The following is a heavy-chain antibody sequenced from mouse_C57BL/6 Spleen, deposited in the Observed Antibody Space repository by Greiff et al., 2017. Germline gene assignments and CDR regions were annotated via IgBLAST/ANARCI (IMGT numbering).Heavy chain of an antibody. J-gene: IGHJ4*01. V-gene: IGHV1-80*01. D-gene: IGHD2-2*01. CDR2: IYPGDGDT. CDR1: GYAFSSYW. Sequence: VQLVESGAELVKPGASVKISCKASGYAFSSYWMNWVKQRPGKGLEWIGQIYPGDGDTNYNGKFKGKATLTADKSSSTAYMQLSSLTSEDSAVYFCARIFVSGYDYAMDYWGQGTSVTVSS. CDR3: ARIFVSGYDYAMDY.